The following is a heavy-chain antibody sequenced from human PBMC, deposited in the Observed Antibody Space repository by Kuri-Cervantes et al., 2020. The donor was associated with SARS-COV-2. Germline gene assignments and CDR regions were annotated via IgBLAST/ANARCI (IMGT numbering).Heavy chain of an antibody. CDR3: ARGGFLESNNPYYCGMDV. V-gene: IGHV4-30-2*01. CDR2: IHHGGKT. CDR1: GASIRSAGYS. J-gene: IGHJ6*01. Sequence: LRLSCAVSGASIRSAGYSWTWIRQPPGKGLEWIGYIHHGGKTYYYNPSLKSRVTISLDKSKNQFSLTLTSVTAADTAVYYCARGGFLESNNPYYCGMDVWGQGTTVTVSS. D-gene: IGHD3-3*01.